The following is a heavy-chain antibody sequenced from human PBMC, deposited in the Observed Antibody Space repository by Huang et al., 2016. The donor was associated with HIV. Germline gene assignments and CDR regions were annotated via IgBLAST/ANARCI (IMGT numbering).Heavy chain of an antibody. V-gene: IGHV4-34*01. CDR3: ARAGRQSGTWYTHYFYDA. CDR2: CNVSGRT. D-gene: IGHD6-13*01. CDR1: GDSLKTYF. J-gene: IGHJ5*02. Sequence: QVRLHPWGAGLVKTSETLSLTCAVYGDSLKTYFWTWVRKPPGKGLEGNGECNVSGRTNYNPSLKSRVSISIDASKNQFSLKLKSVDAVDSALYFCARAGRQSGTWYTHYFYDAWGQGSLVTVPP.